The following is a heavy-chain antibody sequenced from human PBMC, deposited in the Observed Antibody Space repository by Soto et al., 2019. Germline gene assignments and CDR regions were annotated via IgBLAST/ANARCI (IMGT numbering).Heavy chain of an antibody. CDR1: GGSFSTYY. Sequence: SETLSLTCAVYGGSFSTYYWSWIRQPPGKGLEWIGEINHSGSTNYNPSLKSRVTISVDTSKNQFSLKLSSVTAADTAVYYCARAQLEPPYADDEWGQGTQVTVSS. CDR3: ARAQLEPPYADDE. CDR2: INHSGST. D-gene: IGHD1-1*01. V-gene: IGHV4-34*01. J-gene: IGHJ4*02.